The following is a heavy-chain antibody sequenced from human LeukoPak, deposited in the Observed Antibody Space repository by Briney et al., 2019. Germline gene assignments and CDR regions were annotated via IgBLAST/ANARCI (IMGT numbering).Heavy chain of an antibody. J-gene: IGHJ4*02. CDR2: IKEDGSEK. CDR1: GFTFSSYW. V-gene: IGHV3-7*01. CDR3: VRASVGYDFWSGFPFDY. Sequence: GGSMRLSCEASGFTFSSYWMSWVRQAPGKGLGWVANIKEDGSEKYYVDSVKGRFTISRDNAKNSLYLQMNSLRPEDTAMYYCVRASVGYDFWSGFPFDYWGQGTPVTVSS. D-gene: IGHD3-3*01.